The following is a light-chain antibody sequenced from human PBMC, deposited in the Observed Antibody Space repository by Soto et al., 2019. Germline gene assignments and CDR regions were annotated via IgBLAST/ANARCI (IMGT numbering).Light chain of an antibody. CDR3: AAWDDSLSGPHYV. J-gene: IGLJ1*01. Sequence: SVLTQPPSASGAPRPRVTISFSGNSSHNGSNYVYWYQQLPGTAPKLLIYRNNQRPSGVPDRFSGSKSGTSASLAISGLRSEDEADYYCAAWDDSLSGPHYVFGTGTKVTVL. CDR2: RNN. CDR1: SSHNGSNY. V-gene: IGLV1-47*01.